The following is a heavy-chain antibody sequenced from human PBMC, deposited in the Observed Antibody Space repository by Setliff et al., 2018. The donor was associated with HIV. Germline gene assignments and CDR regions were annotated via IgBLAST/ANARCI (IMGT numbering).Heavy chain of an antibody. D-gene: IGHD6-25*01. CDR1: GFTFSDYY. V-gene: IGHV3-11*04. CDR2: ISSSGSTI. CDR3: ARVSGPFDY. Sequence: GESLKISCAASGFTFSDYYMSWIRQAPGKGLEWVSYISSSGSTIYYVDSVKGRFTISRDNAKESVYLQMNSLRVEESAVYYCARVSGPFDYRGPGTLVTVSS. J-gene: IGHJ4*02.